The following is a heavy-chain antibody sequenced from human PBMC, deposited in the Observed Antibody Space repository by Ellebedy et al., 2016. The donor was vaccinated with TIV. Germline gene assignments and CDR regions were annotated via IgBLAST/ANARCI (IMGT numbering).Heavy chain of an antibody. CDR3: ARDGSPHCSGGSCYVY. D-gene: IGHD2-15*01. J-gene: IGHJ4*02. V-gene: IGHV4-38-2*02. Sequence: SETLSLTXTASGDSISSGYYWGWIRQPPGKGLEWIGYIYDSGSTYSNPSLNSRATISLDRSKNQFSLELNSVTAADTAVYYCARDGSPHCSGGSCYVYWGQGTLVTVSS. CDR2: IYDSGST. CDR1: GDSISSGYY.